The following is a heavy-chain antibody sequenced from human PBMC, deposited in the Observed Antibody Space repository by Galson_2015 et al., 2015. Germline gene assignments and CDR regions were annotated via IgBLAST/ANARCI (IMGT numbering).Heavy chain of an antibody. D-gene: IGHD3-10*01. J-gene: IGHJ4*02. Sequence: CKASGYTFTSYGISWVRQAPGQGLEWMGWISANTGDTNYAQRLQGRVAMTTDASTSTAYMELRSLTSDDTAVYYCARFGFGELLSYWGQGALVTVSS. CDR1: GYTFTSYG. CDR2: ISANTGDT. CDR3: ARFGFGELLSY. V-gene: IGHV1-18*01.